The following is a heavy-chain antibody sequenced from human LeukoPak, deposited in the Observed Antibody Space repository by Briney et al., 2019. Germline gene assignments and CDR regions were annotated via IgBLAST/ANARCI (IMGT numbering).Heavy chain of an antibody. CDR1: GGSISSSSYY. Sequence: SETLSLTFTVSGGSISSSSYYWGWIRQPPGKGLEWIGSIYYSGSTFYNPSLKSRVTISVDTSKNQFSLKLSSVTAADTAVYYCARHVMRGSYYYYYGMDVWGQGTTVTVSS. V-gene: IGHV4-39*07. CDR2: IYYSGST. CDR3: ARHVMRGSYYYYYGMDV. J-gene: IGHJ6*02. D-gene: IGHD3-16*01.